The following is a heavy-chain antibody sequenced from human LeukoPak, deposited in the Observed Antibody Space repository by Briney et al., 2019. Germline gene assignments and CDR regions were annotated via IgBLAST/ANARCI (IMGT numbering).Heavy chain of an antibody. CDR1: GFTFSSYA. CDR3: ANLYGSGSYLPSPTDY. V-gene: IGHV3-23*01. J-gene: IGHJ4*02. Sequence: GGSLRLSCAASGFTFSSYAMSWVRQAPGKGREWVSAISGSGGSTYYADSVKGRFTISRDNSKNTLYLQMNSLRAEDTAVYYCANLYGSGSYLPSPTDYWGQGTLVTVSS. D-gene: IGHD3-10*01. CDR2: ISGSGGST.